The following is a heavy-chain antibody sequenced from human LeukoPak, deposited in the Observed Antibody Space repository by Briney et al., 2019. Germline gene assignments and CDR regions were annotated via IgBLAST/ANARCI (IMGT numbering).Heavy chain of an antibody. CDR1: GGSFSGYY. CDR2: INHSGST. Sequence: SETLSLTCAVYGGSFSGYYWSWIRQPPGKGLEWIGEINHSGSTNYNPSLKSRVTISVDTSKNQFSLKLSSVTAVDTAVYYCTRSDDYYGSGSYYRDWGQGTLVTVSS. J-gene: IGHJ4*02. D-gene: IGHD3-10*01. V-gene: IGHV4-34*01. CDR3: TRSDDYYGSGSYYRD.